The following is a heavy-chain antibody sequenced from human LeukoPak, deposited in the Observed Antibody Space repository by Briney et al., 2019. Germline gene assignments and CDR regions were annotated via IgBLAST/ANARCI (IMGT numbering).Heavy chain of an antibody. CDR1: GFTFSSYW. CDR3: ARFQTLLWFGDPSGYFQH. Sequence: PGGSLRLSCAASGFTFSSYWMSWVRQAPGKGLEWVANIKQDGSEKYYVDSVKGRFTISRGNAKNSLYLQMNSLRAEDTAVYYCARFQTLLWFGDPSGYFQHWGQGTLVTVSS. V-gene: IGHV3-7*01. J-gene: IGHJ1*01. D-gene: IGHD3-10*01. CDR2: IKQDGSEK.